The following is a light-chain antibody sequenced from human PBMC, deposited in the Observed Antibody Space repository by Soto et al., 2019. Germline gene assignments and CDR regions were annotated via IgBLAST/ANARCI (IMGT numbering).Light chain of an antibody. CDR3: HQYASSPWT. CDR1: QRVYSSY. V-gene: IGKV3-20*01. Sequence: EIVMTQSPATLSVSPGERATLYCRASQRVYSSYLAWYQQRPGQAPRLLFYDASIRATGIPDRFSGSGSGTDFSLTISRLEPEDFAVYYCHQYASSPWTFGQGTKV. CDR2: DAS. J-gene: IGKJ1*01.